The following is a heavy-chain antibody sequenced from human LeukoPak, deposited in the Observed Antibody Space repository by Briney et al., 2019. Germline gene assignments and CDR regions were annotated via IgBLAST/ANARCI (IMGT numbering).Heavy chain of an antibody. Sequence: SGGSLRLSCAASGFTLSNYAMSWVRQAPGKGLECVSTISISGGSTNYADSVKGRFTISRDNSKNTLYLQMNSLRAEDTAVYYCAKARSSWYVWTIDYWGQGTLVTVSS. V-gene: IGHV3-23*01. CDR3: AKARSSWYVWTIDY. D-gene: IGHD6-13*01. CDR2: ISISGGST. CDR1: GFTLSNYA. J-gene: IGHJ4*02.